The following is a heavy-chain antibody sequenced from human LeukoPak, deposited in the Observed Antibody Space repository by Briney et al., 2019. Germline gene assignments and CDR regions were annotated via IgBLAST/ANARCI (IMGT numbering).Heavy chain of an antibody. Sequence: PSETLSLTCIVSGGSISSSSYYWGWIRQPPGKGLEWIGSIYYSGSTYYNPSLKSRVTISVDTSKNQFSLRLTSVTAADTAVYYCARDVLYSRTIGTYYMDVWGKGTTVTVSS. CDR1: GGSISSSSYY. CDR2: IYYSGST. V-gene: IGHV4-39*07. D-gene: IGHD4-11*01. CDR3: ARDVLYSRTIGTYYMDV. J-gene: IGHJ6*03.